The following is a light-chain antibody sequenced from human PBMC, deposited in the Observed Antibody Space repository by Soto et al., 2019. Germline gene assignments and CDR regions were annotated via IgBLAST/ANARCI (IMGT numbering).Light chain of an antibody. Sequence: DIVMTQSPDSLAVSLGERATINCKSSQSVLYSSNNKNYLAWYQQRPGQPPKLLIYWASTRESGVPDRFSGSGSGTDFTLTISSLQAEDVAVYYCQQYYNTRPTFGQGTKLEIK. CDR1: QSVLYSSNNKNY. CDR2: WAS. V-gene: IGKV4-1*01. CDR3: QQYYNTRPT. J-gene: IGKJ2*01.